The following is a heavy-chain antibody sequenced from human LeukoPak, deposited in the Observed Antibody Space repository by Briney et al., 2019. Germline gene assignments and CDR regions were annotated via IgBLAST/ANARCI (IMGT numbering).Heavy chain of an antibody. Sequence: GGSLRLSCAASGFTFSSYCMHWVRQAPGKGLEWVAFIRYDGSNKYYADSEEGRFTISRDNAKKSLYLQMNSLSAEDTAVYYCAREMTGKVDYWGQGTLVTVSS. CDR1: GFTFSSYC. CDR2: IRYDGSNK. CDR3: AREMTGKVDY. V-gene: IGHV3-30*02. J-gene: IGHJ4*02.